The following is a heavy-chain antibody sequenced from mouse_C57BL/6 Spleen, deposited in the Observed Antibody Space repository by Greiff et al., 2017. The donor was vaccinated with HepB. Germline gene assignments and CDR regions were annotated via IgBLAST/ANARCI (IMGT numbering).Heavy chain of an antibody. CDR2: ISDGGSYT. J-gene: IGHJ2*01. CDR3: ARNWDLFDY. CDR1: GFTFSSYA. V-gene: IGHV5-4*03. Sequence: EVKLVESGGGLVKPGGSLKLSCAASGFTFSSYAMSWVRQTPEKRLEWVATISDGGSYTYYPDNVKGRFTISRDNAKNNLYLQMSHLKSEDTAMYYCARNWDLFDYWDQGTTLTVSS. D-gene: IGHD4-1*01.